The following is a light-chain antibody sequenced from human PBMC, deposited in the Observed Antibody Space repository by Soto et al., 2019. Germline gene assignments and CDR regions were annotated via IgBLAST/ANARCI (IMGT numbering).Light chain of an antibody. CDR1: QNINTW. CDR2: DAY. CDR3: QQFYSLPFT. J-gene: IGKJ5*01. Sequence: DIQITQAPSPLYANVGDSVTISCRASQNINTWLAWYHQKPGMAPKVLIYDAYTLESGVPSRFSGSGSGPDLTFTISSLQPDEIGTYYCQQFYSLPFTFGQGTGLE. V-gene: IGKV1-5*01.